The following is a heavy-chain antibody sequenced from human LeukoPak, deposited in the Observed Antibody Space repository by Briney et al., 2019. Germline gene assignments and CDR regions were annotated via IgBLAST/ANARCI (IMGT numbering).Heavy chain of an antibody. CDR1: GFIFAKYA. CDR2: ISASGADT. V-gene: IGHV3-23*01. CDR3: ARDISDPDAFDI. D-gene: IGHD1-14*01. Sequence: HPGGSLRLSCTTSGFIFAKYAMAWVRQSPGKGLEWVSTISASGADTYYADSVRGRFTISRDNSKNTLYLQMNSLRAEDTAVYYCARDISDPDAFDIWGQGTMVTVSS. J-gene: IGHJ3*02.